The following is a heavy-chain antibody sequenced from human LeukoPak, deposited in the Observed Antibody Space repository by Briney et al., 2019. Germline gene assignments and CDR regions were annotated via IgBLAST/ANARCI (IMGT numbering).Heavy chain of an antibody. V-gene: IGHV3-74*01. D-gene: IGHD3-9*01. CDR3: AREGRYYDILTGYVNWFDP. J-gene: IGHJ5*02. CDR1: GFTFSSYW. CDR2: INSDGSST. Sequence: GGSLRLSCAASGFTFSSYWMHWVRQAPGKGLVWVSRINSDGSSTSYADSVKGRFTISRDNAKKTLYLQMNSLRAEDTAVYYCAREGRYYDILTGYVNWFDPWGQGTLVTVSS.